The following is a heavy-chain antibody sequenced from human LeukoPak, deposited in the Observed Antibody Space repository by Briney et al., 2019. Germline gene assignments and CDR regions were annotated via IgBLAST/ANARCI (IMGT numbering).Heavy chain of an antibody. J-gene: IGHJ6*02. D-gene: IGHD3-3*01. CDR1: GGSFSGYY. CDR3: ASARDYDFWSGYYPYYYYYYGMDV. V-gene: IGHV4-34*01. Sequence: ETLSLTCAVYGGSFSGYYWSWIRQPPGKGLEWIGEINHSGSTNYNPSLKSRVTISVDTSKNQFSLKLSSVTAADTAVYYCASARDYDFWSGYYPYYYYYYGMDVWGQGTTVTVSS. CDR2: INHSGST.